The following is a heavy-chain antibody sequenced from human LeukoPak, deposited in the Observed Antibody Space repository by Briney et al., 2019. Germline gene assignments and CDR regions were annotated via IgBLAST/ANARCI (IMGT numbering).Heavy chain of an antibody. CDR2: ISSGSSTI. V-gene: IGHV3-48*03. D-gene: IGHD3-16*01. CDR3: GASRQYVGAFDI. CDR1: GFTFSSYE. J-gene: IGHJ3*02. Sequence: GGSLRLSCATSGFTFSSYELYWVRQAPGKGLEWISCISSGSSTIKYADSVRGRFTISRADARESLFLQMNSLRAEDTAIYYCGASRQYVGAFDIWGQGTLVTVSS.